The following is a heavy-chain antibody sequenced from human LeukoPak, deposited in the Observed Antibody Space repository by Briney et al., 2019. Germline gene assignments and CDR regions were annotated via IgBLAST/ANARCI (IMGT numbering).Heavy chain of an antibody. J-gene: IGHJ4*02. CDR3: AKVPSLAEASTSMDY. CDR1: GFTFKNYG. D-gene: IGHD2-2*01. Sequence: SGGSLRLSCIGSGFTFKNYGIHWVRRGPGKGLEWVALIRYDGSNTYYADSVKGRFTISRDNSKSTVYLQMNDLKIEDTAVYYCAKVPSLAEASTSMDYWGQGTLVTVSS. CDR2: IRYDGSNT. V-gene: IGHV3-30*02.